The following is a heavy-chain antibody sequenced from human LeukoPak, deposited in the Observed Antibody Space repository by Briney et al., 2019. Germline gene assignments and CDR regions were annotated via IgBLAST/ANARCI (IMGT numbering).Heavy chain of an antibody. CDR2: ISSSSSYI. CDR1: GFTFSSYS. CDR3: AKDPRIQGYDYGTVLDY. D-gene: IGHD5-18*01. Sequence: GGSLRLSCAASGFTFSSYSMNWVRQAPGKGPEWVSSISSSSSYIYYADSVKGRFTISRDNSKNTLYLQMNSLRAEDTAVYYCAKDPRIQGYDYGTVLDYWGQGTLVTVSS. J-gene: IGHJ4*02. V-gene: IGHV3-21*04.